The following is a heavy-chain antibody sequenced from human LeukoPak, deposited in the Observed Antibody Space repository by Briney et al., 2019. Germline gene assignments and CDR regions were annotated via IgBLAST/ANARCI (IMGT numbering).Heavy chain of an antibody. CDR1: GYTFTGYY. D-gene: IGHD4-11*01. Sequence: ASVKVSCKASGYTFTGYYIHWVRQAPGQGLEWMGRVNANNGDTKYAQKFQGRVTMTRDTSISTAYMELASLRSDDTAVFYCAREVGYSNSYYGRFDPWGQGTLVIVSS. V-gene: IGHV1-2*06. CDR3: AREVGYSNSYYGRFDP. CDR2: VNANNGDT. J-gene: IGHJ5*02.